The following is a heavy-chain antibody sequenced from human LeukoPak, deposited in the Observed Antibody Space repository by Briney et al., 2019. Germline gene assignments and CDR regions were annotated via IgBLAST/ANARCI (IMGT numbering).Heavy chain of an antibody. D-gene: IGHD3-9*01. CDR3: ARGRRWLLSFDY. Sequence: KSGGSLRLSCAASGFTFSDYYMSWIRQAPGKGLEWVSYIISSSSYTNYADSVKGRFTISRDNAKNSLYLQMNSLRAEDTAVYYCARGRRWLLSFDYWGQGTLVTVSS. CDR2: IISSSSYT. CDR1: GFTFSDYY. V-gene: IGHV3-11*05. J-gene: IGHJ4*02.